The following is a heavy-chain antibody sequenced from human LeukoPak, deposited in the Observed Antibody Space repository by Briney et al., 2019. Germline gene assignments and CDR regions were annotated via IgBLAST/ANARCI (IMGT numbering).Heavy chain of an antibody. J-gene: IGHJ4*02. CDR1: GYTFTTYG. D-gene: IGHD2-15*01. V-gene: IGHV1-18*01. CDR3: ARDRGYCSGGSCYSTFDY. Sequence: ASQRVSSTASGYTFTTYGISWVRQTPGQGLEWMGWTSAYNGNTNYAQKLQGRVTMTTDTSTSTAYMELRSLRSDDTAVYYCARDRGYCSGGSCYSTFDYWGQGTLVTVSS. CDR2: TSAYNGNT.